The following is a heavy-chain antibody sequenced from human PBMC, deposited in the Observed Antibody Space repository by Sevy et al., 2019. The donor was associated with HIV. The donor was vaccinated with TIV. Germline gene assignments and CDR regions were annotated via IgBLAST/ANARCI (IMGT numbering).Heavy chain of an antibody. CDR1: GYTFTTYN. D-gene: IGHD2-2*01. J-gene: IGHJ4*02. Sequence: ASVKVSCKASGYTFTTYNIVWVRQAPGQGLEWLAWMSPYNGNKNYAQRVQGRVTMTTDTFTDTAFLELRSLKFDDTAVYYCATGSSSWYDYWGQGTLVTVSS. V-gene: IGHV1-18*01. CDR3: ATGSSSWYDY. CDR2: MSPYNGNK.